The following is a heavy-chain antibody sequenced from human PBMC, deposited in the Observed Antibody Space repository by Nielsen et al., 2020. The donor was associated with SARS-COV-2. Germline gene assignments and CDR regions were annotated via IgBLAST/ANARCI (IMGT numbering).Heavy chain of an antibody. CDR3: ARGRQIFGGVIPSMSAFDI. CDR1: GYTFTGYY. D-gene: IGHD3-3*01. J-gene: IGHJ3*02. CDR2: INPNSGGT. V-gene: IGHV1-2*04. Sequence: ASVKVSCKASGYTFTGYYMHWVRQAPGQGLEWMGWINPNSGGTNYAQKFQGWVTMTRDTSISTAYMELSRLRSDDTAVYYCARGRQIFGGVIPSMSAFDIWGQGTMVTVSS.